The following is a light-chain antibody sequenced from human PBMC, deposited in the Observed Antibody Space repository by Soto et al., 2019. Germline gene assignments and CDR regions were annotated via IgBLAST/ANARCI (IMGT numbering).Light chain of an antibody. Sequence: EVGITQSPATLSVSPGERVTLSCRASESVNRNLAWYQQKPGQGPSLLIYYASTRATGVPDRFTGSGSGTEFTLTISSLQSEDFGVYHCQHYSNWPPTFGPGTKVEIK. V-gene: IGKV3-15*01. CDR2: YAS. CDR3: QHYSNWPPT. J-gene: IGKJ3*01. CDR1: ESVNRN.